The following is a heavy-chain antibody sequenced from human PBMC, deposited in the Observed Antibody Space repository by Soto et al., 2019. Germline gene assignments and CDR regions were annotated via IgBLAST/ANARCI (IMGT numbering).Heavy chain of an antibody. D-gene: IGHD6-25*01. CDR2: IYHSGSP. CDR1: GGSISSSNW. V-gene: IGHV4-4*02. CDR3: AGQTFTIAAASYGRSNWFDP. J-gene: IGHJ5*02. Sequence: SETLSLTCAVSGGSISSSNWWSWVRQPPGKGLEWIGEIYHSGSPNYNPSLKSRLTMSIDTSKNKFSLRLNSVTAADTAVYYCAGQTFTIAAASYGRSNWFDPWGPGTLVTVSS.